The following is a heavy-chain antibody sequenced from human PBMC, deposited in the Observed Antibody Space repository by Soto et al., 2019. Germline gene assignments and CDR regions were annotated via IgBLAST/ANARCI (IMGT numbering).Heavy chain of an antibody. CDR2: IWYDGSNK. D-gene: IGHD3-22*01. CDR3: AGDRLYYTYDGIGYTGGMDV. Sequence: QVQLVESGGGVVQPGRSLRLSCAASGFTFSSYGMHWVRQAPGKGLEWVAVIWYDGSNKYYADSVKGRFTISRDNFENTLYLQMNSLRAEDTDVYYCAGDRLYYTYDGIGYTGGMDVSGQGTTVTVSS. CDR1: GFTFSSYG. J-gene: IGHJ6*02. V-gene: IGHV3-33*01.